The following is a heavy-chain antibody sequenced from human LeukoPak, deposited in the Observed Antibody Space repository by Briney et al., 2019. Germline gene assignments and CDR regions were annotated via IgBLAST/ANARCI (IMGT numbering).Heavy chain of an antibody. CDR2: INTNTGNP. D-gene: IGHD1-26*01. Sequence: ASVKVSCKASGYTFTSYDINWVRQAPGQGLEWMGWINTNTGNPTYAQGFTGRFVFSLDTSVSTAYLQISSLKAEDTAVYYCARDWDYVGAITQDYWGQGTLVTVSS. CDR1: GYTFTSYD. J-gene: IGHJ4*02. V-gene: IGHV7-4-1*02. CDR3: ARDWDYVGAITQDY.